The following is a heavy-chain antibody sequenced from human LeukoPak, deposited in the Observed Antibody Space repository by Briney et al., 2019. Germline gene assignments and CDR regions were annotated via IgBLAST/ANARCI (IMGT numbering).Heavy chain of an antibody. V-gene: IGHV3-20*04. CDR1: GFTFDDYG. CDR2: INWNGGST. J-gene: IGHJ4*02. D-gene: IGHD1-26*01. Sequence: GGSLRLSCAASGFTFDDYGMSWVRQAPGKGLEWVSGINWNGGSTGYADSVKGRFTISRDNAKNSLYLQMNSLRAEDTAVYYCARDYSSGIVGATDYWGQGTLVTVSS. CDR3: ARDYSSGIVGATDY.